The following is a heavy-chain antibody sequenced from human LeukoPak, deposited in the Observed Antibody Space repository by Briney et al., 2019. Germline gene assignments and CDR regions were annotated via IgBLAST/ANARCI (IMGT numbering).Heavy chain of an antibody. J-gene: IGHJ4*02. V-gene: IGHV3-21*01. D-gene: IGHD2-2*01. Sequence: GGSLRLSCAASGFTFSSYSMNWVRQAPGKGLEWVSSISSSSSYIYYADSVKGRFTISRDNAKNSLYLQMNSLRAEDTAVYYCASGVVPAAEDVDYWGQGTLVTVSS. CDR2: ISSSSSYI. CDR1: GFTFSSYS. CDR3: ASGVVPAAEDVDY.